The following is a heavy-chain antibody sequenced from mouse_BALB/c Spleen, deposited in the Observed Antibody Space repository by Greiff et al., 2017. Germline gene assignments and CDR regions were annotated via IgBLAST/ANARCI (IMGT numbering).Heavy chain of an antibody. CDR3: ARQAYYGNYDYAMDY. Sequence: VQLVESGPDLVAPSQSLSITCTVSGFSLTSYGVHWVRQPPGKGLEWLVVIWSDGSTTYNSALKSRLSISKDNSKSQVFLKMNSLQTDDTAMYYCARQAYYGNYDYAMDYWGQGTSVTVSS. CDR2: IWSDGST. V-gene: IGHV2-6-2*01. D-gene: IGHD2-10*01. J-gene: IGHJ4*01. CDR1: GFSLTSYG.